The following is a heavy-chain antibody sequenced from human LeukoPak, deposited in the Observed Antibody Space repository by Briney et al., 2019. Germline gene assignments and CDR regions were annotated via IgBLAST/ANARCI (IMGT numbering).Heavy chain of an antibody. J-gene: IGHJ2*01. D-gene: IGHD5-24*01. CDR3: TRGDGSPNWYFDL. Sequence: GGSLRLSCAASGFSVRDDCMSWVRQAPGKGLEWVSLMYSGGSTYYADSVKGRFMMSRLSSKNTLFLQINSLRTDDTAVYYCTRGDGSPNWYFDLWGRGTLVTVSS. CDR1: GFSVRDDC. CDR2: MYSGGST. V-gene: IGHV3-53*04.